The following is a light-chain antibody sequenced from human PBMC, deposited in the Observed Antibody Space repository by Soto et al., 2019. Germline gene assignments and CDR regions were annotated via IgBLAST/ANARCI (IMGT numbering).Light chain of an antibody. V-gene: IGKV3-15*01. CDR3: HQYDDWPRFT. Sequence: EIVMTQSPATLSVSPGERATLSCRASQSVSSNLAWYQQKPGLAPRLLIYGASTRATGIPAKFSGSGSGTEFTLIISSLQFEDFAVYYCHQYDDWPRFTFGPGTKVDI. CDR1: QSVSSN. CDR2: GAS. J-gene: IGKJ3*01.